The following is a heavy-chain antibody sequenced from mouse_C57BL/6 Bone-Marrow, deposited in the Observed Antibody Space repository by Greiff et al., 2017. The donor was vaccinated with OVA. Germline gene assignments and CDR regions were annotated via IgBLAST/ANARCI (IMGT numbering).Heavy chain of an antibody. Sequence: VQLQQSGAELARPGASVKLSCKASGYTFTSYGISWVKQRTGQGLEWIGEIYPRSGNTYYNEKFKGKATLTADKSSSTAYMELRSLTSEDSAVYICARRSYYYGLHWDFDVWGTGTTVTVSS. CDR3: ARRSYYYGLHWDFDV. CDR2: IYPRSGNT. J-gene: IGHJ1*03. CDR1: GYTFTSYG. V-gene: IGHV1-81*01. D-gene: IGHD1-1*01.